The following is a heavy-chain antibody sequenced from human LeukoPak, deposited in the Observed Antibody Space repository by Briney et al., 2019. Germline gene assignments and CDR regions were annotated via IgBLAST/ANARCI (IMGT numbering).Heavy chain of an antibody. D-gene: IGHD6-13*01. Sequence: GASVKVSCKASGGTFSSYAISWVRQAPGQGLEWVGGIIPIFGTANYAQKFQGRVTITADKSTSTAYMELSSLRSEDTAVYYCARTGSDYYSSSWYDYWGQGTLVTVSS. CDR1: GGTFSSYA. J-gene: IGHJ4*02. CDR3: ARTGSDYYSSSWYDY. CDR2: IIPIFGTA. V-gene: IGHV1-69*06.